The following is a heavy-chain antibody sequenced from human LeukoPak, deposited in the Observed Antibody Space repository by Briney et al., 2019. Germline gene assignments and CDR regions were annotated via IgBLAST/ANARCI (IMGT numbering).Heavy chain of an antibody. D-gene: IGHD3-3*01. J-gene: IGHJ4*02. CDR1: GFTFSSYA. V-gene: IGHV3-23*01. Sequence: PGGSLRLSCAASGFTFSSYAMSWVRQAPGKGLEWVSAISGSGGSTYYADSVKGRFTISRDNSKNALYLQMNSLRAEDTAVYYCAKERGDFWSGSCFGYWGQGTLVTVSS. CDR2: ISGSGGST. CDR3: AKERGDFWSGSCFGY.